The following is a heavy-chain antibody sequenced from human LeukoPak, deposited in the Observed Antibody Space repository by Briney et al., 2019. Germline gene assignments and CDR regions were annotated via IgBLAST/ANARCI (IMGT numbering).Heavy chain of an antibody. J-gene: IGHJ4*02. CDR3: ASLRLGVIDY. D-gene: IGHD3-16*01. Sequence: GGSLRLSCAASGFTFSSYEMNWVRQAPGKGLEWVSYISSSGSTIYYADSVKGRFTISRDNAKNSLYLQMNSLRAEDTAVYYCASLRLGVIDYWGQGTLVTVSS. CDR1: GFTFSSYE. CDR2: ISSSGSTI. V-gene: IGHV3-48*03.